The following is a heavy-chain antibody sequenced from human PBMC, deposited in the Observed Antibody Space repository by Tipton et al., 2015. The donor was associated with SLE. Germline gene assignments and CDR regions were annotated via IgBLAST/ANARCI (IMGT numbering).Heavy chain of an antibody. J-gene: IGHJ1*01. Sequence: SLRLSCAASGFIFSSYSMNWVRQAPGKGLEWVAVISYDGSNKYYADSVKGRFTISRDNSKNTLYLQMNSLKNDDTAVYYCARGGYGDYEYFQQWGLGTLVTVSS. CDR3: ARGGYGDYEYFQQ. V-gene: IGHV3-30*03. D-gene: IGHD4-17*01. CDR2: ISYDGSNK. CDR1: GFIFSSYS.